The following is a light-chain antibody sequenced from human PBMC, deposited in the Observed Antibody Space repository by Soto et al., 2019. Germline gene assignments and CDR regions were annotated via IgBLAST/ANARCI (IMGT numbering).Light chain of an antibody. V-gene: IGKV3-11*01. CDR1: QSVSRY. CDR2: DAY. CDR3: QQRRGT. Sequence: EIVLTQSPATLSLSPGERATLSCRASQSVSRYLAWYQQKPGQAARLLIYDAYNRATGIPARFSGSGSGTDFTLTISSLEPEDVAVYYCQQRRGTFGQGTKVDIK. J-gene: IGKJ1*01.